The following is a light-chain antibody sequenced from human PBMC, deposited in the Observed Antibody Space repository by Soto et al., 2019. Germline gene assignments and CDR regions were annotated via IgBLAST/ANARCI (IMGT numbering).Light chain of an antibody. CDR1: QAVNNNY. V-gene: IGKV3-20*01. CDR3: QQYGSSPVT. Sequence: EIVLTQSPGTLSLSPGERVTLACRASQAVNNNYLAWYQQIPGQAPRLLIYGASNRATGIPGRFGGSGSGTDFALTISRLEPEDFAMYYCQQYGSSPVTFGGATKVDI. CDR2: GAS. J-gene: IGKJ4*01.